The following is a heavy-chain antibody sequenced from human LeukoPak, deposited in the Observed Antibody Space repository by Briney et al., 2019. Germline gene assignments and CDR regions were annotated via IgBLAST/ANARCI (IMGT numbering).Heavy chain of an antibody. CDR2: IYTSGST. Sequence: PSETLSLTCTVSGGSISSYYWSWIRQPAGKGLEWIGRIYTSGSTNYNPSLKSRVTMSVDTSKNQFSLKLSSVTAADTAMYYCARSYYYDSSGYTDDYWGQGTLVTVSS. CDR3: ARSYYYDSSGYTDDY. CDR1: GGSISSYY. V-gene: IGHV4-4*07. D-gene: IGHD3-22*01. J-gene: IGHJ4*02.